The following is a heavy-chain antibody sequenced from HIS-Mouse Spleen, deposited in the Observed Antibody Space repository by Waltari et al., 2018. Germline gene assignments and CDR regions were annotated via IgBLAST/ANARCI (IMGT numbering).Heavy chain of an antibody. CDR1: GYSISSGYY. CDR3: ARVGTIFGQGDWFDP. Sequence: QVQLQESGPGLVKPSETLSLTCTVSGYSISSGYYWGWIRQPPGKGLEWIGSIYHSGSTYYIPSLKSRVTISVDTSKNQFSLKLSSVTAADTAVYYCARVGTIFGQGDWFDPWGQGTLVTVSS. V-gene: IGHV4-38-2*02. J-gene: IGHJ5*02. CDR2: IYHSGST. D-gene: IGHD3-3*01.